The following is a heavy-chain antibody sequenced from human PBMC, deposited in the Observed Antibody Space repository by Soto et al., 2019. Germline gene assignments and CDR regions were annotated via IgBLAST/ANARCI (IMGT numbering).Heavy chain of an antibody. Sequence: QVQLVQSGAEVKKPGASVKVSCKASGYTFTGYYMHWVRQAPGQGLEWMGWINPNSGGTNYAQKFQGWVTMTRDTSISTAYMELSRLRSDDTAVYYCARGKVLMVYDPIYGMDVWGQGTTVTVSS. CDR2: INPNSGGT. V-gene: IGHV1-2*04. CDR3: ARGKVLMVYDPIYGMDV. D-gene: IGHD2-8*01. CDR1: GYTFTGYY. J-gene: IGHJ6*02.